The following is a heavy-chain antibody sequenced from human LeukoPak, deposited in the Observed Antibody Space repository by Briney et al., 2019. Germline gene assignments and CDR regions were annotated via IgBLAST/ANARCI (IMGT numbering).Heavy chain of an antibody. J-gene: IGHJ3*02. CDR1: GGSFSGYY. CDR3: ARFGSSTWYRGAFDI. CDR2: IVHSGNT. Sequence: SETLSLTCALYGGSFSGYYWSWIRQPPGKGLEWIGEIVHSGNTKYNPSLKSRVTILVDTSKNQFSLNLTSVTAADTAVYYCARFGSSTWYRGAFDIWGQGTMVTVAS. D-gene: IGHD6-13*01. V-gene: IGHV4-34*12.